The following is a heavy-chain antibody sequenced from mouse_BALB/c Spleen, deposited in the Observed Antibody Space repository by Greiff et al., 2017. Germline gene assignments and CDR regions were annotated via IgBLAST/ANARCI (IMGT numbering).Heavy chain of an antibody. D-gene: IGHD2-10*02. CDR2: ISDGGSYT. Sequence: EVQGVESGGGLVKPGGSLKLSCAASGFTFSDYYMYWVRQTPEKRLEWVATISDGGSYTYYPDSVKGRFTISRDNAKNNLYLQMSSLKSEDTAMYYCAMYGNYPFDYWGQGTTLTVSS. J-gene: IGHJ2*01. CDR1: GFTFSDYY. V-gene: IGHV5-4*02. CDR3: AMYGNYPFDY.